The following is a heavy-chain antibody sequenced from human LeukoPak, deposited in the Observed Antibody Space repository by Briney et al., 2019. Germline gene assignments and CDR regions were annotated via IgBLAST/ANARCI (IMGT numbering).Heavy chain of an antibody. V-gene: IGHV3-21*01. J-gene: IGHJ4*02. CDR1: GFTLSSYS. CDR2: ISSSSSYI. D-gene: IGHD3-3*01. CDR3: ASGVRTIFGVVTDY. Sequence: PGGSLRLSCAASGFTLSSYSMNWVRQAPGKGLEWVSSISSSSSYIYYADSVKGRFTISRDNAKNSLYLQMNSLRVEDTAVYYCASGVRTIFGVVTDYWGQGTLVTVSS.